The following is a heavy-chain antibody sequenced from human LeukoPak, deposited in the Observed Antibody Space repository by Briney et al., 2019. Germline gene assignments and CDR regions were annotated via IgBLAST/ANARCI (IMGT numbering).Heavy chain of an antibody. J-gene: IGHJ4*02. Sequence: PSQTLSLTCAVSGGSISSGGYSWSWIRQPPGKGLEWIGYSSNSGCTNCNPSLESRVTISVDTSKNQFSLKLTSVTAADTAVYYCARDNWGSLDYWGQGILVTVSS. V-gene: IGHV4-61*08. CDR3: ARDNWGSLDY. D-gene: IGHD7-27*01. CDR1: GGSISSGGYS. CDR2: SSNSGCT.